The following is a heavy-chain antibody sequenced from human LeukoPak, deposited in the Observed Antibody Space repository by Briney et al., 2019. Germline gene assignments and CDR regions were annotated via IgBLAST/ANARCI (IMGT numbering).Heavy chain of an antibody. J-gene: IGHJ4*02. Sequence: ASVKVPCKASGGTLSSYAISWVRQARGQGLEWMGRIIPIFGIANYAQKFQGRVTITADKSTSTAYMELSSLRSEDTAVYYCARAGYEILTGYPYFDYWGQGTLVTVSS. CDR3: ARAGYEILTGYPYFDY. V-gene: IGHV1-69*04. D-gene: IGHD3-9*01. CDR1: GGTLSSYA. CDR2: IIPIFGIA.